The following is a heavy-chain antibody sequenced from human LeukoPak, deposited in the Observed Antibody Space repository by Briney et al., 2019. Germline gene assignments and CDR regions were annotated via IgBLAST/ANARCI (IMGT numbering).Heavy chain of an antibody. V-gene: IGHV3-23*01. CDR1: GFTFRQYA. CDR3: TKGGGTYYYGSETYSPDYYYGLDL. J-gene: IGHJ6*02. Sequence: GGSLRLSCAASGFTFRQYAMSWVRQAPGKGLEWVSGISRTGETTYSADSVKGRFTISRDNSKNTVYLEMSNLTDDDTAVYYCTKGGGTYYYGSETYSPDYYYGLDLWGQGTLVTVSS. D-gene: IGHD3-10*01. CDR2: ISRTGETT.